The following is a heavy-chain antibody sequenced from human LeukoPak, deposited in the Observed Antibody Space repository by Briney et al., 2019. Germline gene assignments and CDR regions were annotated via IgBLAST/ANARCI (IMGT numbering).Heavy chain of an antibody. J-gene: IGHJ2*01. CDR2: INPNSGGT. D-gene: IGHD2-2*01. CDR1: GYTFTGYY. V-gene: IGHV1-2*02. CDR3: ARVTNVVPAAIASKSDLRSYWYFDL. Sequence: ASVKVSCKASGYTFTGYYMHWVRQAPGQGLEWMGWINPNSGGTNYAQKFQGRVTMTRDTSISTAYMELSRLRSDDTAVYYCARVTNVVPAAIASKSDLRSYWYFDLWGRGTLVTVSS.